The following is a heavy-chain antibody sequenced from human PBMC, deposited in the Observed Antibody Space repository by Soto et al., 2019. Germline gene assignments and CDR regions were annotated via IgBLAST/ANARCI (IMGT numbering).Heavy chain of an antibody. CDR2: INHSGST. Sequence: SETLSLTCAVYGGSFSGYYWSWIRQPPGKGLEWIGEINHSGSTNYNPSLKSRVTISVDTSKNQFSLKLSSVTAADTAVYYCARGRSSSVGIWFDPWGQGTLVTVSS. CDR3: ARGRSSSVGIWFDP. J-gene: IGHJ5*02. CDR1: GGSFSGYY. D-gene: IGHD6-25*01. V-gene: IGHV4-34*01.